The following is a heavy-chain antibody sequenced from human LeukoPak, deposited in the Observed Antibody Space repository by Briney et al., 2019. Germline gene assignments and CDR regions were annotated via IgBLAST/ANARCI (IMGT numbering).Heavy chain of an antibody. V-gene: IGHV4-34*01. CDR3: ARGHNHSSSWFDY. D-gene: IGHD6-13*01. J-gene: IGHJ4*02. Sequence: SETLPLTCAVYGGSFSGYYWSWIRQPPGKGLEWIGEINHSGSTNYNPSLKSRVTISVDTSKNQFSLKLSSVTAADTAVYYCARGHNHSSSWFDYWGQGTLVTVSS. CDR1: GGSFSGYY. CDR2: INHSGST.